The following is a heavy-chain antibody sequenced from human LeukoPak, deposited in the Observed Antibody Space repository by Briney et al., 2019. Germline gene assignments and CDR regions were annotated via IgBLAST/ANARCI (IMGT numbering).Heavy chain of an antibody. J-gene: IGHJ4*02. V-gene: IGHV4-34*01. CDR2: INHSGST. CDR1: GGSFSGY. Sequence: SETLSLTCAVYGGSFSGYWSWIRQPPGKGLEWIGEINHSGSTNYNPSLKSRVTISVDTSKNQFSLKLSSVTAADTAVYYCARIPRKAAAGYWGQGTLVTVSS. CDR3: ARIPRKAAAGY. D-gene: IGHD6-13*01.